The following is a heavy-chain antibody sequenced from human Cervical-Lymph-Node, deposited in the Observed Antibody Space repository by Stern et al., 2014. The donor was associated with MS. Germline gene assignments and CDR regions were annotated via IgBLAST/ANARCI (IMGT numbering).Heavy chain of an antibody. V-gene: IGHV3-30-3*01. Sequence: QVQLGQSGGGVVQPGRSLRLSCAASGFNFSHYAMHWVRQAPGKGLEWVAAVSSEGSNKYHADSVKGRFTISRDNSKNTVYLQMNSLRDDDTAVYYCATQIWFDYWGQGTLVTVSS. CDR2: VSSEGSNK. J-gene: IGHJ4*02. D-gene: IGHD3-16*01. CDR1: GFNFSHYA. CDR3: ATQIWFDY.